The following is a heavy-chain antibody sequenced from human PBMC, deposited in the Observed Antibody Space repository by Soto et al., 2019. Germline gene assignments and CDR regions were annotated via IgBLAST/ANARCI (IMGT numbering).Heavy chain of an antibody. CDR3: ATSYGNAWYTY. CDR1: GFTFSNAW. J-gene: IGHJ4*02. Sequence: GGSLRLSCAASGFTFSNAWMNWVRQAPGKGLEWVGRIKSKTDGGTTDYAAPVKGRFTISRDDSKNTLYLQLTSVTVADTAVYYCATSYGNAWYTYWGQGTQVTVSS. V-gene: IGHV3-15*07. D-gene: IGHD6-13*01. CDR2: IKSKTDGGTT.